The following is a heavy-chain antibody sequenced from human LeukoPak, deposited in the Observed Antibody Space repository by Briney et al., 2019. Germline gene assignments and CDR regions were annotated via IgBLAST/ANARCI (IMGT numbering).Heavy chain of an antibody. CDR1: GGSFSGYY. CDR2: IYHSGST. J-gene: IGHJ6*02. CDR3: ARTAYCGGDCYPWGYYYYYGMDV. Sequence: SETLSLTCAVYGGSFSGYYWSWIRQPPGKGLEWIGYIYHSGSTYYNPSLKSRVTISVDRSKNQFSLKLSSVTAADTAVYYCARTAYCGGDCYPWGYYYYYGMDVWGQGTTVTVSS. D-gene: IGHD2-21*02. V-gene: IGHV4-30-2*01.